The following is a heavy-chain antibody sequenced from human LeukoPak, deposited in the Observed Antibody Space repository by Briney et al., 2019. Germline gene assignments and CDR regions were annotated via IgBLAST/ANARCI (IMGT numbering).Heavy chain of an antibody. V-gene: IGHV3-23*01. CDR3: AEQRELSSRYYYYYMDI. CDR1: GFTFSSYA. J-gene: IGHJ6*03. Sequence: PGGSLRLSCAASGFTFSSYAMSWVRQAPGKGLEWVSAISSSGGSTYYADSVKGRFTISRDNSKNTLYLQMNSLRAEDTAVYYCAEQRELSSRYYYYYMDIWGKGTTVTVSS. CDR2: ISSSGGST. D-gene: IGHD3-16*02.